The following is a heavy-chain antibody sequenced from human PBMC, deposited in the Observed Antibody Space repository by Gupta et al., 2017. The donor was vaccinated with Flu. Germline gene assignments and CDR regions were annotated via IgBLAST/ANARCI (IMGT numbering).Heavy chain of an antibody. J-gene: IGHJ6*03. V-gene: IGHV1-3*01. D-gene: IGHD1-26*01. CDR3: ARDPELQISYFYYYMDV. Sequence: QVQLVQSGAEVKKPGASVKVSCKASGYTFTSYAIQWVRPAPGQRLEWMGWINGGNGNTKYSQNFQGRVTFTRDTSASTAYMELSSLRFEDTAVYYCARDPELQISYFYYYMDVWGKGTTVIVSS. CDR2: INGGNGNT. CDR1: GYTFTSYA.